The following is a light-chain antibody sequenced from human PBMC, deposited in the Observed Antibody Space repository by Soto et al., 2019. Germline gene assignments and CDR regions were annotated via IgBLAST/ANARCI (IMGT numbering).Light chain of an antibody. Sequence: DIQMTQSPSSLSASVGDRVTITCRASQTISTYLNWYQQKPGKAPRLLIYDASSLLSGVPSRFSGSGSGTDFTLTIASLQPEDFSTYYCQQSDSTPYTFGQGTKVEX. CDR1: QTISTY. J-gene: IGKJ2*01. CDR3: QQSDSTPYT. V-gene: IGKV1-39*01. CDR2: DAS.